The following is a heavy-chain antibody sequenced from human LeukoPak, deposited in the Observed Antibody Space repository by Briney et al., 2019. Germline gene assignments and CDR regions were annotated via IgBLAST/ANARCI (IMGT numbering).Heavy chain of an antibody. CDR1: GFTFTSSA. Sequence: TSAKVSCKASGFTFTSSAMQWVRQARGQRLEWIGWIVVGSGNTNYAQKFQERVTITRDMSTSTAYMELSSLRSEDTAVYYCAADLSGTELRMRYYYYMDVWGKGTTVTVSS. J-gene: IGHJ6*03. CDR3: AADLSGTELRMRYYYYMDV. D-gene: IGHD1-7*01. CDR2: IVVGSGNT. V-gene: IGHV1-58*02.